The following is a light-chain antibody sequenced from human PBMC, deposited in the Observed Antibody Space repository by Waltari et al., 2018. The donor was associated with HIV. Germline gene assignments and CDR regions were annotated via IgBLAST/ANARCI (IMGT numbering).Light chain of an antibody. CDR1: QRIGSNS. Sequence: EIVLTQSPGTLSLSPGDRATLSCRASQRIGSNSLAWYQQKSGQAPRLLVYGASNRATGILDRFSGGGSGTDFTLTISRLEPEDFAVYYCQQYGSSYTFGQGTRLEIK. CDR3: QQYGSSYT. CDR2: GAS. J-gene: IGKJ2*01. V-gene: IGKV3-20*01.